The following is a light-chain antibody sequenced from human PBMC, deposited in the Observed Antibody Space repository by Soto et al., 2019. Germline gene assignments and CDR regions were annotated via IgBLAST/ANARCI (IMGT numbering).Light chain of an antibody. CDR1: QAISKY. CDR3: QQYNNLPYT. V-gene: IGKV1-33*01. J-gene: IGKJ2*01. Sequence: DIQMTQSPSSLSASLGDRVTITCQASQAISKYLHWYHQRPGKAPILVIYDASNLEAGAPSRFNGGGSGTSFTLTISSLQPEDIGTYFCQQYNNLPYTFGQGTKLDIK. CDR2: DAS.